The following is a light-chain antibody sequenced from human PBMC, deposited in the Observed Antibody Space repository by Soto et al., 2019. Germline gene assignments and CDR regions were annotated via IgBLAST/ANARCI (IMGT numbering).Light chain of an antibody. CDR2: ANN. CDR3: AAWDDSLNGLV. V-gene: IGLV1-44*01. J-gene: IGLJ2*01. CDR1: RSNIGINA. Sequence: QSVLTQPPSVSGTPGQRVSISCSGSRSNIGINAVDWYHQLPGTAPKVLIYANNQRPSGVPDRFSGSKSGTSASLASHGLQSDDEAHYYCAAWDDSLNGLVFGGGTKVTVL.